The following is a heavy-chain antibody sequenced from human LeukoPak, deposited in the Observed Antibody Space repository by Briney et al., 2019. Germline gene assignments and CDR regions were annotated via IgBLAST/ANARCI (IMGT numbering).Heavy chain of an antibody. CDR2: IYPGDSDT. D-gene: IGHD3-9*01. CDR1: GYSFTSYW. J-gene: IGHJ3*02. CDR3: AAADILTGYYKNDAFDI. Sequence: GESLKISCKGSGYSFTSYWIGWVRQMPGKGLEWMGIIYPGDSDTRYSPSFQGQVTISADKSISTAYLQWSSLTASDTAMYYCAAADILTGYYKNDAFDIWGQGTMVTVSS. V-gene: IGHV5-51*01.